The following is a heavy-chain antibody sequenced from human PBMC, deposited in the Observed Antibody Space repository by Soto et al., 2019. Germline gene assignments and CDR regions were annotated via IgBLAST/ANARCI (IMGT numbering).Heavy chain of an antibody. CDR3: ARDLSTRGYFDY. CDR2: IYSAGSA. V-gene: IGHV3-66*01. D-gene: IGHD1-1*01. CDR1: GFTVSDNF. J-gene: IGHJ4*02. Sequence: EVHLVESGGGLVQPGGSLRLSCAASGFTVSDNFMSWVRQAPGKGLEWVSIIYSAGSADYADSVKGRFTVSRDNSKNTVYFQMNSLRAEDTAVYYCARDLSTRGYFDYWGQGTLVTVSS.